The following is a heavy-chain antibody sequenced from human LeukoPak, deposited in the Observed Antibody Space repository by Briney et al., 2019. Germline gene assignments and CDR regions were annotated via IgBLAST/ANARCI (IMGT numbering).Heavy chain of an antibody. CDR3: ARSYSSGPNFDY. D-gene: IGHD6-19*01. CDR2: IYYSGST. Sequence: SSETLSLTCTVSGGSISSYSWSWIRQPPGKGLEWIGYIYYSGSTKYNPSLQSRVTISVDTSKNQFSLKLSSVTAADTAVYYCARSYSSGPNFDYWGQGTLVTVSS. CDR1: GGSISSYS. J-gene: IGHJ4*02. V-gene: IGHV4-59*08.